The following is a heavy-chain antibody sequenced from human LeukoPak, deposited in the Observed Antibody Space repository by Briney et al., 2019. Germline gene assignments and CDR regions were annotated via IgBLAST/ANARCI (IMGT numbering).Heavy chain of an antibody. V-gene: IGHV3-48*01. Sequence: XWISYISSTLYSTFYTDSVKGRFTISRDNAKNSLFLQMNGLRAEDTAVYYCARSRLTSFGYWGQGTLVAVSS. CDR3: ARSRLTSFGY. J-gene: IGHJ4*02. CDR2: ISSTLYST.